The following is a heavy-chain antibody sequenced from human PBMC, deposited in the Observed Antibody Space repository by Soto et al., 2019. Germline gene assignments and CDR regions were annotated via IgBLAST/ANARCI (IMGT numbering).Heavy chain of an antibody. CDR3: ARDNDRPQLGGNYYYILDV. Sequence: QVQLEQSGAEVKKPGSSVKVSCKASGGTFRTAAISWVRQAPGQGLEWMGGIMPVVRTPDYAQKFQGRVTITADESTNTAYMELSGLRSDDTAVYYCARDNDRPQLGGNYYYILDVWGQGTTITVSS. D-gene: IGHD2-8*01. V-gene: IGHV1-69*12. CDR2: IMPVVRTP. J-gene: IGHJ6*02. CDR1: GGTFRTAA.